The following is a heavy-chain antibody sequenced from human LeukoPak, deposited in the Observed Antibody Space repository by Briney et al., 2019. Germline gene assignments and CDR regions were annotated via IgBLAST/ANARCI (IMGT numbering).Heavy chain of an antibody. CDR2: IYTSGST. CDR1: GGSISSGSYY. Sequence: PSETLSLTCTVSGGSISSGSYYWSWIRQPAGKGLEWIGRIYTSGSTNYNPSLKSRVTISVDTSKNQFSLKLSSVTAADTAVYYCARVSGRFTWYFDLWGRGTLVTVSS. CDR3: ARVSGRFTWYFDL. J-gene: IGHJ2*01. V-gene: IGHV4-61*02.